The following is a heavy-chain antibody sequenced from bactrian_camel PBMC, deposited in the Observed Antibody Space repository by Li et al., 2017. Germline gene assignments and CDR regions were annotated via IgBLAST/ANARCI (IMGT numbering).Heavy chain of an antibody. CDR2: IDSRGIT. Sequence: HVQLVESGGGSVQAGGSLRISCQASGRVCNNYVFGWFRQGQDKEREGVARIDSRGITEYVDSVRGRFTISKDNRKNILYLQMNSLTPGDTAMYYCTARYEFGLGACRGVGGLGFWGQGTQVTVS. D-gene: IGHD1*01. CDR3: TARYEFGLGACRGVGGLGF. V-gene: IGHV3S53*01. J-gene: IGHJ6*01. CDR1: GRVCNNYV.